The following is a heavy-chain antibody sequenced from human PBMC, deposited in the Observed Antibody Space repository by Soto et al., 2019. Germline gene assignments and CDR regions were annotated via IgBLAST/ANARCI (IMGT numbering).Heavy chain of an antibody. CDR2: ISYDGSNK. D-gene: IGHD6-13*01. CDR3: ARAQLVHYYYYYGMDV. CDR1: GFTFSSYA. V-gene: IGHV3-30-3*01. Sequence: GGSLRLSCAASGFTFSSYAMHWVRQAPGKGLEWVAVISYDGSNKYYADSVKGRFTISRDNSKNTLNLQMNSLRAEDTAVYYCARAQLVHYYYYYGMDVWGQGTTVTVSS. J-gene: IGHJ6*02.